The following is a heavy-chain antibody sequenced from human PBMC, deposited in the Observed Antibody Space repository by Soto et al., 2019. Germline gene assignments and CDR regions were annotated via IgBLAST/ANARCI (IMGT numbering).Heavy chain of an antibody. CDR2: IWYGGSNK. CDR3: ARDGRITMVRGPIDY. D-gene: IGHD3-10*01. J-gene: IGHJ4*02. V-gene: IGHV3-33*01. CDR1: GFTFSSYG. Sequence: QVQLVESGGGVVQPGRSLRLSCAASGFTFSSYGMHWVRQAPGKGLEWVAVIWYGGSNKYYADSVKGRFTISRDNSKNTLYLQMNSLRAEDTAVYYCARDGRITMVRGPIDYWGQGTLVTVSS.